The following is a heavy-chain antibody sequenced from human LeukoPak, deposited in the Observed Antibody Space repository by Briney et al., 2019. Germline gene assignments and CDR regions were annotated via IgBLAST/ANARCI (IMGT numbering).Heavy chain of an antibody. V-gene: IGHV4-59*01. CDR1: GGSISSYY. D-gene: IGHD5-18*01. Sequence: SETLSLTCTVSGGSISSYYWSWIRQPPGKGLEWIGHIYYSGSTNYNPSLKSRVTISVDTSKSQFSLKLSSVTAADTAVYYCATVDTAMVFDYWGQGTPVTVSS. J-gene: IGHJ4*02. CDR2: IYYSGST. CDR3: ATVDTAMVFDY.